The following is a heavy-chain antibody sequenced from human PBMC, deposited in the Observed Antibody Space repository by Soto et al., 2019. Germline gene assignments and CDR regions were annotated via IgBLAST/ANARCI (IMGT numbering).Heavy chain of an antibody. D-gene: IGHD5-18*01. V-gene: IGHV3-23*01. J-gene: IGHJ4*02. CDR3: AKDLHTAMVTYFDY. Sequence: GGSLRLSCAASGFTFSSYGMHWVRQAPGKGLEWVSAISGSGGSTYYADSVKGRFTISRDNSKNTLYLQMNSLRAEDTAVYYCAKDLHTAMVTYFDYWGQGTLVTVSS. CDR1: GFTFSSYG. CDR2: ISGSGGST.